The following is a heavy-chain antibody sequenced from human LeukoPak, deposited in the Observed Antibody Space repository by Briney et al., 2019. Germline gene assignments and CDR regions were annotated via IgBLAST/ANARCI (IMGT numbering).Heavy chain of an antibody. CDR2: ISGSGVTT. D-gene: IGHD3-10*01. V-gene: IGHV3-23*01. J-gene: IGHJ4*02. CDR1: GLTFSTSA. Sequence: GGSLRLSCGASGLTFSTSAMSWVRQAPGKGLEWVSGISGSGVTTYYADSVKGRFTISRDNSENTVYLQMDSLRAEDTALYYCVKMGSAPYYDHFDYFDYWGQGTLVTVSS. CDR3: VKMGSAPYYDHFDYFDY.